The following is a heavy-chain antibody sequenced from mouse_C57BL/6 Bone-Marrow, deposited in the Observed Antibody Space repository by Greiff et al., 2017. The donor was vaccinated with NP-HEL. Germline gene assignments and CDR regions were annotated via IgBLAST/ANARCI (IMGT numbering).Heavy chain of an antibody. D-gene: IGHD1-1*01. CDR1: GFTFSSYG. Sequence: EVQLVESGGDLVKPGGSLKLSCAASGFTFSSYGMSWVRQTPDKRLEWVATISSGGSYIYYPDSVKGRFTISRDNAKNTLYLQMSSLKSEDTAMYYCARQLLLAWFAYWGQGTLVTVSA. J-gene: IGHJ3*01. V-gene: IGHV5-6*01. CDR3: ARQLLLAWFAY. CDR2: ISSGGSYI.